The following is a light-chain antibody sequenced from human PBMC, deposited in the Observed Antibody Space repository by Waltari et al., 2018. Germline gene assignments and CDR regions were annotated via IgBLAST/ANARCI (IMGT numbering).Light chain of an antibody. Sequence: QSALTQPASVPGSPGQSITISCTGTSSDVGNYNLVSWYQHHPGKAPKLIIHEVTKLPSGGSNRFSGSKSGNTASLTISGLQAEDEADYYCCSYAGRSTYVFGTGTSVTVL. CDR2: EVT. CDR1: SSDVGNYNL. J-gene: IGLJ1*01. V-gene: IGLV2-23*02. CDR3: CSYAGRSTYV.